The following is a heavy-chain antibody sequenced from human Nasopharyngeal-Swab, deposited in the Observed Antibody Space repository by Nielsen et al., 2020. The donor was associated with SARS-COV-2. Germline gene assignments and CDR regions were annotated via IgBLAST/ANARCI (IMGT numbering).Heavy chain of an antibody. CDR1: GASFRGHQ. CDR3: ARGGAGVVPPPVLGLGPDYSYYYMDV. J-gene: IGHJ6*03. V-gene: IGHV4-34*01. CDR2: VSSGGGT. Sequence: SETLSPTCPVYGASFRGHQWSRVSRPPGKGRVWICEVSSGGGTNNIQSRYSRVTISVATSKNPFSLKLSSVTAADTAVYYCARGGAGVVPPPVLGLGPDYSYYYMDVWGKGTTVTVSS. D-gene: IGHD2-2*01.